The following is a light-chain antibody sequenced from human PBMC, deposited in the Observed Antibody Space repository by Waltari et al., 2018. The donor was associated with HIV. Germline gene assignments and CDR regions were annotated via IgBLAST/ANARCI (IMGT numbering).Light chain of an antibody. CDR1: SSDVGGYNY. CDR2: DVS. V-gene: IGLV2-11*01. Sequence: ISCTGTSSDVGGYNYVSWYQQHPGKAPKLMIYDVSKRPSGVPDRFSGSKSGNTASLTISGLQAEDEADYYCCSYAGSYWVFGGGTKLTVL. J-gene: IGLJ3*02. CDR3: CSYAGSYWV.